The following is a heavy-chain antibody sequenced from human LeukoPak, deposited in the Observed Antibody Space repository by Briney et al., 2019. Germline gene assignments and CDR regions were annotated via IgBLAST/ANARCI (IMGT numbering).Heavy chain of an antibody. V-gene: IGHV1-46*01. Sequence: ASVKVSCKASGYTFTSYYMHWVRQAPGQGLEWMGIINPSGGSTSYAQKFQGRVTMTRDTSISTAYMELSRLRSDDTAVYYCARDLGRYFDHDAFDIWGQGTMVTVSS. CDR3: ARDLGRYFDHDAFDI. J-gene: IGHJ3*02. CDR2: INPSGGST. CDR1: GYTFTSYY. D-gene: IGHD3-9*01.